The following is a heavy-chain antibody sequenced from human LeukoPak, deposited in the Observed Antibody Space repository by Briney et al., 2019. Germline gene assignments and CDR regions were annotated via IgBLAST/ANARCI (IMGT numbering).Heavy chain of an antibody. CDR2: ISAYNGNT. V-gene: IGHV1-18*01. J-gene: IGHJ4*02. CDR1: GYTFTNYG. Sequence: ASVKVSCKASGYTFTNYGISWVRQAPGQGLEWVGWISAYNGNTNYAQNLQDRVTMTTDTSTSAAYMELRSLISDDTAVYYCAREGPVAVAGLDYWGRGTLVTVSS. D-gene: IGHD6-19*01. CDR3: AREGPVAVAGLDY.